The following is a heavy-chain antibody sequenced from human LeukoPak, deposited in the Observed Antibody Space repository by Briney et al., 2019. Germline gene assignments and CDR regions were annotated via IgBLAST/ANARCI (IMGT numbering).Heavy chain of an antibody. CDR2: IYYSGST. CDR3: ARGAAPGIRSWFDP. Sequence: PSETLSLTCTVSGGSMSSYYWSWIRQPPGKGLEWIGYIYYSGSTNYNPSLKSRVTISVDTSKNQFSLKLSSVTAADTAVYYCARGAAPGIRSWFDPWGQGTLVTVSP. J-gene: IGHJ5*02. CDR1: GGSMSSYY. V-gene: IGHV4-59*08. D-gene: IGHD6-13*01.